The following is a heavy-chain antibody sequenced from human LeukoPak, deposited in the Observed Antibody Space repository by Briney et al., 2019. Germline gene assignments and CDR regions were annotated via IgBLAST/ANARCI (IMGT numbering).Heavy chain of an antibody. CDR2: INAGNGNT. V-gene: IGHV1-3*01. Sequence: ASVKVSCKASGYTFTSYAMHWVRQAPGQRLEWMGWINAGNGNTKYSQKFQGRVTITRDTSASTAYMELSSLRSEDTAVYYCAREGSAAADYYYYYGMDVWGQGTTVTVSS. D-gene: IGHD6-13*01. CDR1: GYTFTSYA. J-gene: IGHJ6*02. CDR3: AREGSAAADYYYYYGMDV.